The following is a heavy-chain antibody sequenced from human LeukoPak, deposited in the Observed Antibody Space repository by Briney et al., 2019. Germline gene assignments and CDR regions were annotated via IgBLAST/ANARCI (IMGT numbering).Heavy chain of an antibody. CDR2: IYYSGST. D-gene: IGHD4-23*01. Sequence: PAETLSLTCSVSVGSISSYHWSWLPHPPGKGVEGVGYIYYSGSTNCNPSVKSRVAMSVDTSKKQFSLKLSSLTAADTAVYYCARGGTAVIAPYAFDIWGQGTMVTVSS. J-gene: IGHJ3*02. CDR3: ARGGTAVIAPYAFDI. V-gene: IGHV4-59*13. CDR1: VGSISSYH.